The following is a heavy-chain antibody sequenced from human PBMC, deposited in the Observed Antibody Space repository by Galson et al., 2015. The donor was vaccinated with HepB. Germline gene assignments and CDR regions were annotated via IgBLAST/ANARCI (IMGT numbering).Heavy chain of an antibody. CDR1: GGSISSGNYY. J-gene: IGHJ6*03. Sequence: LSLTCTVSGGSISSGNYYWNWIRQPAGEGLEWIGRIYTSGNTNYNPSLKSRVTMSVDTSKNQFSLNLSSVTAADTAVYYCARSDIQYYYMDVWGKGTTVTVSS. V-gene: IGHV4-61*02. CDR3: ARSDIQYYYMDV. CDR2: IYTSGNT.